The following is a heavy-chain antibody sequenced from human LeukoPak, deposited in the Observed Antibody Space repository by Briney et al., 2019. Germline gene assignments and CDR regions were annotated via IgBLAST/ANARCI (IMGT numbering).Heavy chain of an antibody. D-gene: IGHD1-26*01. CDR3: ARRNQWEQLPPESYYFDY. Sequence: GASVKVSCKASGYTFTGYYMHWVRRAPGQGLEWMGWINPNSGGTNNAQKFQGRVTMTRDTSISTAYMELSRLRSGDTAVYYCARRNQWEQLPPESYYFDYWGQGTLVTVSS. CDR2: INPNSGGT. J-gene: IGHJ4*02. V-gene: IGHV1-2*02. CDR1: GYTFTGYY.